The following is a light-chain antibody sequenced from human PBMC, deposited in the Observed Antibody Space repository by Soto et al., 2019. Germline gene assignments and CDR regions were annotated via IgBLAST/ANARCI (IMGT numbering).Light chain of an antibody. J-gene: IGKJ2*01. CDR2: DAS. Sequence: EIVLTQSPGTLSLSPGERANLSCRASQSVSSSYLAWYQQKPGQAPRLLIYDASSRATGIPDRFSGSGSGTDFTLTISRLEPEDFAVYYCQQYGSSPWYTFGQGTKLEIK. V-gene: IGKV3-20*01. CDR1: QSVSSSY. CDR3: QQYGSSPWYT.